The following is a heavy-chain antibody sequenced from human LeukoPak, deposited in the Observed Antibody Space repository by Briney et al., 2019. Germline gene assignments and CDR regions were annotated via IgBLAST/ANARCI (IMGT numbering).Heavy chain of an antibody. D-gene: IGHD3-9*01. CDR2: ININTGNP. CDR3: TRGNDTTGYFTY. Sequence: ASVKVSCKASGYTFTNYTVNWVRQAPGQGLEYMGWININTGNPTYAQDFAGRFVFSLDTSVTTTYLQINSLKAADSAVYYCTRGNDTTGYFTYWGQGTLVTVSS. V-gene: IGHV7-4-1*02. J-gene: IGHJ4*02. CDR1: GYTFTNYT.